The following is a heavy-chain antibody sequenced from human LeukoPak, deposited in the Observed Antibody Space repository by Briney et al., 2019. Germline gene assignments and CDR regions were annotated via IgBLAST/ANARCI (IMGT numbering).Heavy chain of an antibody. J-gene: IGHJ6*02. CDR3: ARAWVYYYGMDV. CDR1: GFTFSDYY. V-gene: IGHV3-53*01. D-gene: IGHD7-27*01. CDR2: IYSGGST. Sequence: GGSLRLSCAASGFTFSDYYMSWVRQAPGKGLEWVSVIYSGGSTYYADSVKGRFTISRDNSKNTLYLQMNSLRAEDTAVYYCARAWVYYYGMDVWGQGTTVTVSS.